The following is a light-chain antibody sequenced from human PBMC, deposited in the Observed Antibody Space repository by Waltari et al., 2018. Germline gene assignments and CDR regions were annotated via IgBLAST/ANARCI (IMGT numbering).Light chain of an antibody. V-gene: IGLV1-47*02. CDR2: TID. CDR3: STWDDILGGPV. CDR1: SSNIGVND. Sequence: QSVLTQPPSASGTPGPRVSFSCSGGSSNIGVNDVYWYQHLPGTAPKPLIHTIDQRPSGVPDRFSGSKSGTSASLAISGLQSEDEADYFCSTWDDILGGPVFGGGTKVTVL. J-gene: IGLJ3*02.